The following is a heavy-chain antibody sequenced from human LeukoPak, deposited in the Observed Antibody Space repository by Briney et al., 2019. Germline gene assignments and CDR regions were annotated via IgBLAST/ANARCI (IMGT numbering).Heavy chain of an antibody. V-gene: IGHV3-21*01. CDR2: ISSSSRYI. J-gene: IGHJ6*02. D-gene: IGHD2-2*02. CDR3: ARGRRGYCSSTSCYTPYYYYGMDV. Sequence: GGSLRLSCAASGFTCSSYSMNWVRQAPGKGLESVSSISSSSRYIYYADSVKGRFTISRDNAKNSLYLQMNSLRAEDTAVYYCARGRRGYCSSTSCYTPYYYYGMDVWGQGTTVTVSS. CDR1: GFTCSSYS.